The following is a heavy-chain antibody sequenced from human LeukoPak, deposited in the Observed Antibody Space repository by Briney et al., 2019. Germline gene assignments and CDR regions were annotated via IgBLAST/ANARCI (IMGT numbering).Heavy chain of an antibody. CDR2: ISGSAVST. Sequence: GGTLRLSCAASGLTFSTYGMTWVRQAPGKGLEWVSTISGSAVSTFYAASVKGRFTISRDNSKNTLYLQMNSLRAEDTAVYYCARSRLSGINDAFDIWGQGTTVTVS. D-gene: IGHD3-3*01. CDR3: ARSRLSGINDAFDI. V-gene: IGHV3-23*01. J-gene: IGHJ3*02. CDR1: GLTFSTYG.